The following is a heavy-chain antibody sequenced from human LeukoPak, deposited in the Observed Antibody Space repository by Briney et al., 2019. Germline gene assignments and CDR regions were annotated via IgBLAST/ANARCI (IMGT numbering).Heavy chain of an antibody. CDR1: GFTFDDYA. J-gene: IGHJ3*02. Sequence: GRSLRLSCAASGFTFDDYAMHWVRQAPGKGLEWVSGISWNSGSIGYADSVKGRFTISRDNAKNSLYLQMNSLRAEDMALYYCAKGPRYNWNYGTFDIWGQGTMVTVSS. D-gene: IGHD1-7*01. V-gene: IGHV3-9*03. CDR3: AKGPRYNWNYGTFDI. CDR2: ISWNSGSI.